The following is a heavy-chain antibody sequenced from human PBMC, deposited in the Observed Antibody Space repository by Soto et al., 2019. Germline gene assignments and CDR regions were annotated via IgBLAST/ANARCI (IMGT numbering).Heavy chain of an antibody. CDR2: IIPILGIA. V-gene: IGHV1-69*04. CDR1: GGTFSSYT. CDR3: ARDNYITMVRGVIITYRYFDL. J-gene: IGHJ2*01. D-gene: IGHD3-10*01. Sequence: SVKVSCKASGGTFSSYTISWVRQAPGQGLEWMGRIIPILGIANYAQKFQGRVTITADKSTSTAYMELSSLRSEDTAVYYCARDNYITMVRGVIITYRYFDLWGRGTRVTVAS.